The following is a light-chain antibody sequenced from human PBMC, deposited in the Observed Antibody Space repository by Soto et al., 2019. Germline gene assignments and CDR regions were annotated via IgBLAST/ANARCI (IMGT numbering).Light chain of an antibody. V-gene: IGLV1-47*01. CDR3: AAWDDSLSGQNYV. CDR1: SSNIGSNY. CDR2: RNN. Sequence: QSVLTQAPSASGTPGQRVSISCSGSSSNIGSNYVYWYQQLPGTAPKLLIYRNNQRPSGVPDRFSGSKSGTSASLAISGLRSEVEADYYCAAWDDSLSGQNYVFGTGTKVTVL. J-gene: IGLJ1*01.